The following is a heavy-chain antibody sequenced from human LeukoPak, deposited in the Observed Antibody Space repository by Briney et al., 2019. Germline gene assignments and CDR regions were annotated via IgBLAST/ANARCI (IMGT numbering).Heavy chain of an antibody. Sequence: SETLSLTCGVADDSINSYYWSWIRQPAGKGLEWIGRIYISGNTKYNPSLKSRVTMSVDTSKNQFSLKLSSVTAADTAVYYCARATVPYWYFDLWGRGTLVTVSS. CDR3: ARATVPYWYFDL. D-gene: IGHD4-11*01. CDR1: DDSINSYY. J-gene: IGHJ2*01. V-gene: IGHV4-4*07. CDR2: IYISGNT.